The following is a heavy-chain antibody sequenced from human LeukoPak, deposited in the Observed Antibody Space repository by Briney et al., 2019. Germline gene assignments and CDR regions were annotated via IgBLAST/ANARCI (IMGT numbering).Heavy chain of an antibody. D-gene: IGHD2-2*01. Sequence: GGSLRLSCAASGFTFSSYSMNWVRQAPGKGLEWVSSISSSSSYIYYADSVKGRFTISRDNAKNSLYLQMNSLRAEDTAVYYCARDRGGGIVVVPAALEYFDYWGQGTLVTVSS. J-gene: IGHJ4*02. CDR1: GFTFSSYS. CDR2: ISSSSSYI. CDR3: ARDRGGGIVVVPAALEYFDY. V-gene: IGHV3-21*01.